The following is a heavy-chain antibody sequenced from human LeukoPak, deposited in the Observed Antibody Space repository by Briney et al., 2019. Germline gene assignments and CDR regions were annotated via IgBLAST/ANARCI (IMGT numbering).Heavy chain of an antibody. Sequence: GGSLRLSCAASGFTFSSYAMSWVRQAPGKGLEWVSSISGSDGSTYYADSVKGRFTISRDNSKNTVYLQMNSLRAEDTAVYYCAKNADPQLERPLDYWGQGTLVTVSS. D-gene: IGHD1-1*01. CDR3: AKNADPQLERPLDY. V-gene: IGHV3-23*01. J-gene: IGHJ4*02. CDR2: ISGSDGST. CDR1: GFTFSSYA.